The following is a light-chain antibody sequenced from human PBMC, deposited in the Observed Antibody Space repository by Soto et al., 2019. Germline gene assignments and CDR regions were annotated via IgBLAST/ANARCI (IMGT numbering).Light chain of an antibody. Sequence: DIQMTQSPSTLSGSVGDRVTITCRASQTISSWLAWYQQKPGKAPKLLIYKASTRETGVPDRFSGSGSGTDFTLTINSLQAEDVAVYYCQQYYSNPFTFGGGTKVDIK. J-gene: IGKJ4*01. CDR3: QQYYSNPFT. CDR1: QTISSW. CDR2: KAS. V-gene: IGKV1-5*03.